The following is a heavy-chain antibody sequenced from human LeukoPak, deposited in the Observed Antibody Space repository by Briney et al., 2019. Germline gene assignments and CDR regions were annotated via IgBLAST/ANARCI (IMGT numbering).Heavy chain of an antibody. D-gene: IGHD3-3*01. Sequence: SETLSLTCVVYGGSFSGYYWRWIHQPPGKGLEWIGEINHRGSTNYNPSLKSRVTISVDTSKNQFSLKLSSVTAADTAVYYCAREWFPTAVWGQGTTVTVSS. CDR2: INHRGST. CDR1: GGSFSGYY. V-gene: IGHV4-34*01. CDR3: AREWFPTAV. J-gene: IGHJ6*02.